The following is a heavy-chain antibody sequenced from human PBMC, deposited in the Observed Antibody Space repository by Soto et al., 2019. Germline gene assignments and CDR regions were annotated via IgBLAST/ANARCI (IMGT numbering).Heavy chain of an antibody. CDR3: ARDHGFGELLAWFDP. CDR1: GGSISSYY. CDR2: SYYRGST. Sequence: PSGALSLTGTGSGGSISSYYWGGIRQPPGKGLEWMGYSYYRGSTNYNTSLTSRVTIYADTSKNQFSLKLSSVTAADPAVYYCARDHGFGELLAWFDPWGQGTLVTVS. V-gene: IGHV4-59*01. J-gene: IGHJ5*02. D-gene: IGHD3-10*01.